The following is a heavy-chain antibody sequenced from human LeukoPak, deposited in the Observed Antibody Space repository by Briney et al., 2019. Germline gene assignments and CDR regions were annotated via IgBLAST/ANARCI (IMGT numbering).Heavy chain of an antibody. CDR2: ISGSGGST. CDR3: AKDNYGSGSYRGY. V-gene: IGHV3-23*01. Sequence: GGSLRLSCAASGFTFSSYAMSWVRQAPGKGLKWVSAISGSGGSTYYADSVKGRFTISRDNSKNTLYLQMNSLRAEDTAVYYCAKDNYGSGSYRGYWGQGTLVTVSS. D-gene: IGHD3-10*01. CDR1: GFTFSSYA. J-gene: IGHJ4*02.